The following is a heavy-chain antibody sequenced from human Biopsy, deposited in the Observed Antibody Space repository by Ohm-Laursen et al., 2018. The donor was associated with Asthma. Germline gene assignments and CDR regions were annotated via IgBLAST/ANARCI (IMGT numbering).Heavy chain of an antibody. D-gene: IGHD2-15*01. J-gene: IGHJ4*02. CDR2: INSFFGTT. CDR3: ARKAGSCISRSCYSLDF. CDR1: GGTFNTYV. Sequence: SSVKVSCKSLGGTFNTYVIGWVRQAPGQGLEWMGGINSFFGTTTYPQKFQDRVTITADDSTSTVYMELSRLRSEDTAVYYCARKAGSCISRSCYSLDFWGQGTLVTVSS. V-gene: IGHV1-69*13.